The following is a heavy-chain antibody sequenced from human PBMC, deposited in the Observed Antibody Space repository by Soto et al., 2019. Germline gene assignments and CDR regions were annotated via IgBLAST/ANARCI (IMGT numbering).Heavy chain of an antibody. V-gene: IGHV1-69*12. CDR2: IIPIFGTA. Sequence: QVQLVQSGAEVKKPGSSVKVSCKASGGTFSSYAISWVRQAPGQGLEWMGGIIPIFGTANYAQKLQGRVTITADESTSTAYMELSSPRSEDTAVYYCASNYDSSGYFRSGGMGDYWGQGTLVTVSS. D-gene: IGHD3-22*01. J-gene: IGHJ4*02. CDR1: GGTFSSYA. CDR3: ASNYDSSGYFRSGGMGDY.